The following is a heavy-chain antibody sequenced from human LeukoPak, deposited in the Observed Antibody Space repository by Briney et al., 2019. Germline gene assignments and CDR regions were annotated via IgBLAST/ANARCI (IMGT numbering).Heavy chain of an antibody. Sequence: PSETLSLTCTVSGGSISSGGYYWSWIRQPPGKGLEWVGNIYYSGTTSYNPSLKSRVSISFDTSKNQFSLNLNSVTAADTAVYYSAREDGSTSWYSPYFDLWGRGTLVSVSS. CDR1: GGSISSGGYY. CDR2: IYYSGTT. CDR3: AREDGSTSWYSPYFDL. D-gene: IGHD6-13*01. V-gene: IGHV4-30-4*08. J-gene: IGHJ2*01.